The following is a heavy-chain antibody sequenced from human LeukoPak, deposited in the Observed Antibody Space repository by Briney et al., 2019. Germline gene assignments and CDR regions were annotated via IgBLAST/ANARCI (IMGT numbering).Heavy chain of an antibody. CDR1: GGSFSGYY. V-gene: IGHV4-34*01. CDR2: INHSGST. D-gene: IGHD3-3*01. Sequence: PSETLSLTCAVYGGSFSGYYWSWIRQPPGKGLEWTGEINHSGSTNYNPSLKSRVTISVDTSKNQFPLKLSSVTAADTAVYYCAREVRFLERRNYYFDYWGQGTLVTVSS. J-gene: IGHJ4*02. CDR3: AREVRFLERRNYYFDY.